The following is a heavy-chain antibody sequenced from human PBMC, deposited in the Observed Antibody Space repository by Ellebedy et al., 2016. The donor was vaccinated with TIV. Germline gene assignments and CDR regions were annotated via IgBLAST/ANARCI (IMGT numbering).Heavy chain of an antibody. CDR3: ARDHIEYSSSPPYYYGMDV. J-gene: IGHJ6*02. Sequence: ASVKVSCKASGYTFTGYYMHWVRQAPGQGLEWMGWINPNSGGTNYAQKFQGRVTMTRDTSTSTVYMELSSLRSEDTAVYYCARDHIEYSSSPPYYYGMDVWGQGTTVTVSS. V-gene: IGHV1-2*02. CDR2: INPNSGGT. CDR1: GYTFTGYY. D-gene: IGHD6-6*01.